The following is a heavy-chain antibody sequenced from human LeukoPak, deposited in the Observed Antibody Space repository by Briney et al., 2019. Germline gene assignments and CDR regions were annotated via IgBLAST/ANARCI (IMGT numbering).Heavy chain of an antibody. CDR3: AREVEMATTLSFDY. D-gene: IGHD5-24*01. V-gene: IGHV3-53*01. CDR2: IYSGGST. J-gene: IGHJ4*02. CDR1: GFTVSSKY. Sequence: PGGSLRLSCAASGFTVSSKYMTWVLQAPGKGLEWVSVIYSGGSTYYADSVKGRFTISRDNSKNTVYLQMNSLRAEDTAVYYCAREVEMATTLSFDYWGQGTLVTVSS.